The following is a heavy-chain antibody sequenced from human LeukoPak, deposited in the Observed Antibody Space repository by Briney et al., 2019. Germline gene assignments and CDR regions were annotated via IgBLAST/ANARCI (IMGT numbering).Heavy chain of an antibody. Sequence: SETLSLTCAVYGGSFSGYYWSWIRQPPGKGLEWIGEINHSGSTNYNPSLKSRVTISVDTSKNQFSLKLSSVTAADTAVYYCARGPREQLDDSSGYLFDYWGQGTLVTVSS. CDR1: GGSFSGYY. CDR2: INHSGST. D-gene: IGHD3-22*01. V-gene: IGHV4-34*01. J-gene: IGHJ4*02. CDR3: ARGPREQLDDSSGYLFDY.